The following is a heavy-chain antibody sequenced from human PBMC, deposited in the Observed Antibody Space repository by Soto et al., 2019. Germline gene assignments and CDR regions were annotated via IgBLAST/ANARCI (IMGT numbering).Heavy chain of an antibody. CDR2: ISYDGSNK. Sequence: QVQLVESGGGVVQPGRSLRLSCAASGFTFSSYAMHWVRQAPGKGLEWVAVISYDGSNKYYADSVKGRFTISRDNSKNTLYLQMNSLRAEDTALYYCAERYGMVVWGQGTTVTVSS. V-gene: IGHV3-30-3*01. J-gene: IGHJ6*02. CDR1: GFTFSSYA. CDR3: AERYGMVV.